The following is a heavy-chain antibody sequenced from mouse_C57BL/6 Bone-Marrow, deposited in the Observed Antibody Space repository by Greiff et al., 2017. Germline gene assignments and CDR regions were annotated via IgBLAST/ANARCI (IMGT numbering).Heavy chain of an antibody. V-gene: IGHV5-9*01. J-gene: IGHJ1*03. CDR3: SRQVTTVLATKYFDV. CDR2: ISGGGGNT. CDR1: GFTFSSYT. D-gene: IGHD1-1*01. Sequence: EVKLVESGGGLVKPGGSLKLSRAASGFTFSSYTMSWVRQTPEKRLQWVAAISGGGGNTYYPDSVKGRFTISRDNDKNILYLQMSSLRSEDTALYYCSRQVTTVLATKYFDVWGTGTTVTVSS.